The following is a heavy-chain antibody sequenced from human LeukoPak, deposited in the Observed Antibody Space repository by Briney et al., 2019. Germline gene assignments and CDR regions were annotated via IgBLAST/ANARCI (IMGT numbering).Heavy chain of an antibody. V-gene: IGHV3-7*01. D-gene: IGHD6-19*01. J-gene: IGHJ6*03. CDR1: GFTFSSYW. CDR3: ARCTTHSSGWSIQYYYYYYYMDV. CDR2: IKQDGSEK. Sequence: PGGSLRLSCAASGFTFSSYWMSWVRQAPGKGLEWVANIKQDGSEKYYVDSVKGRFTISRDNAKNSLYLQMNSLRAEDTAVYYCARCTTHSSGWSIQYYYYYYYMDVWGKGTTVTVSS.